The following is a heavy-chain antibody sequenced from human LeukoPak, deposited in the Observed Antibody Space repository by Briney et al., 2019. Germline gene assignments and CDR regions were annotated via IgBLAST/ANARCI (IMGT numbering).Heavy chain of an antibody. D-gene: IGHD3-3*02. J-gene: IGHJ4*02. CDR1: GASMNTHY. Sequence: SETLSVTCAVPGASMNTHYWSWIRQPLGKGLGWIGYMLDTVTTTDNPSLKSRFTLSVDTSKNQFSLRLTSVTAADTAVYYCATIKRGNIFGYFDFWGQGIPVTVSS. CDR2: MLDTVTT. V-gene: IGHV4-59*11. CDR3: ATIKRGNIFGYFDF.